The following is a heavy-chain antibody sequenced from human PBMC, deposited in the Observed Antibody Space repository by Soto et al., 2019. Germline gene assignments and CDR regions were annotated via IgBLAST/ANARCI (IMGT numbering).Heavy chain of an antibody. Sequence: ASVKVSCKASGGIFSSYVISWVRQAPGQGLEWMGGIIPIFGTANYAQKFQGRVTITADESTSTAYMELSRLRSEDTAVYYCAQFYYYGSGSYRDYGMDVWGQGTTVTVSS. CDR2: IIPIFGTA. CDR1: GGIFSSYV. D-gene: IGHD3-10*01. J-gene: IGHJ6*02. V-gene: IGHV1-69*13. CDR3: AQFYYYGSGSYRDYGMDV.